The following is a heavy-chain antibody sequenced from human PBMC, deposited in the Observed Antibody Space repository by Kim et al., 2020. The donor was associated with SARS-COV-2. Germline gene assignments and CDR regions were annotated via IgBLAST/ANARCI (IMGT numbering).Heavy chain of an antibody. V-gene: IGHV3-23*03. CDR2: VFSGGGST. CDR1: GFTFSSDA. D-gene: IGHD1-26*01. J-gene: IGHJ5*02. CDR3: AKIGVGP. Sequence: GGSLRLSCAAAGFTFSSDAMSWVRQSPVKVLEWVSVVFSGGGSTFYADSVKGRFTISRENSRNTLYLQMNSLRAEDTAVYYCAKIGVGPWGRGTLVTVS.